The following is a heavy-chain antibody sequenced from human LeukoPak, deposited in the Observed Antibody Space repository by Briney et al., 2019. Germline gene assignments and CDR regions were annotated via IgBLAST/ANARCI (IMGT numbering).Heavy chain of an antibody. CDR2: ISYDGSNK. Sequence: GGSLRLSCAASGFTFSSYAMHWVRQAPGKGLEWVAVISYDGSNKYYADSVKGRLTISRDNSKNTLYLQMNSLRAEDTAVYYCARVYKAPFYDSDNNWFDPWGQGTLVTVSS. CDR3: ARVYKAPFYDSDNNWFDP. CDR1: GFTFSSYA. D-gene: IGHD3-22*01. V-gene: IGHV3-30-3*01. J-gene: IGHJ5*02.